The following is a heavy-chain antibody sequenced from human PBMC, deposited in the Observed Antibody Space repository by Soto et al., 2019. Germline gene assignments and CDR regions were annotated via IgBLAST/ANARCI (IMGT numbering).Heavy chain of an antibody. J-gene: IGHJ4*02. D-gene: IGHD3-22*01. Sequence: QVQLQESGPGLVKPSQTLSLTCTVSGGSISSGDYYWNWIRQPPGKGLEWIGYIDYSGSTYYNPSLKSRVTISVDTSKNQCSLKLSSVTAADTAVYYCARDSYDSSGSSGYSFDYWGQGTLVTVSS. CDR1: GGSISSGDYY. V-gene: IGHV4-30-4*01. CDR3: ARDSYDSSGSSGYSFDY. CDR2: IDYSGST.